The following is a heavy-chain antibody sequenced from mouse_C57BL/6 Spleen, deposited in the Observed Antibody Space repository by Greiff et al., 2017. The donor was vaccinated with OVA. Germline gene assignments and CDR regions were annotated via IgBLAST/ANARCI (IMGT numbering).Heavy chain of an antibody. CDR3: ARSLITTGLYFDY. CDR1: GIDFSRYW. CDR2: INPDSSTI. J-gene: IGHJ2*01. V-gene: IGHV4-1*01. Sequence: EASGIDFSRYWMSWVRRAPGKGLEWIGEINPDSSTINYAPSLKDKFIISRDNAKNTLYLQMSKVRSEDTALYYCARSLITTGLYFDYWGQGTTLTVSS. D-gene: IGHD1-1*01.